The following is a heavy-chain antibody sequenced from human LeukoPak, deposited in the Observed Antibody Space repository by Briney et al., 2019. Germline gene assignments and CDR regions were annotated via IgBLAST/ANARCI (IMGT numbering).Heavy chain of an antibody. J-gene: IGHJ4*02. V-gene: IGHV5-51*01. CDR3: ARSHLDYYDSSGLPPYYFDY. CDR1: GYSFTSYW. Sequence: AESLKISCKGSGYSFTSYWIGWVRPMPGKGLEWMGIIYPGDSDTRYSPSFQGQVTISADKSISTAYLQWSSLKASDTAMYYCARSHLDYYDSSGLPPYYFDYWGQGTLVTVSS. CDR2: IYPGDSDT. D-gene: IGHD3-22*01.